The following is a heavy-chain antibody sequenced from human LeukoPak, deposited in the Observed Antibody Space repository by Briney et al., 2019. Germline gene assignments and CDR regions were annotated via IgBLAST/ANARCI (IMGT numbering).Heavy chain of an antibody. V-gene: IGHV1-18*01. D-gene: IGHD4-17*01. CDR1: GYTSGYTFANYG. CDR3: ARRGYGVNPADY. J-gene: IGHJ4*02. CDR2: ISVYNGNT. Sequence: ASVKVSCKASGYTSGYTFANYGISWVRQAPGQGLEWMGWISVYNGNTNYAQKLQGRVTMTTDTSTSTAYMELRSLRSDDTAVYYCARRGYGVNPADYWGQGTLVTVSS.